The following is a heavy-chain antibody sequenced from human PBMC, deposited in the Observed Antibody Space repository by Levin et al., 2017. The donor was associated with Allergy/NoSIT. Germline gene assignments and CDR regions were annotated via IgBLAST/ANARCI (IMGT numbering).Heavy chain of an antibody. CDR1: GFSFSSYW. D-gene: IGHD2-15*01. CDR2: IKQDGSEE. J-gene: IGHJ4*02. Sequence: GGSLRLSCAASGFSFSSYWMSWVRQAPGKGLQWVANIKQDGSEEYYVDSVKGRFTISRDNPKNSMYLQMNSLRAEDTAVYYCARAASNRIFDYWGQGTLVTVSS. V-gene: IGHV3-7*01. CDR3: ARAASNRIFDY.